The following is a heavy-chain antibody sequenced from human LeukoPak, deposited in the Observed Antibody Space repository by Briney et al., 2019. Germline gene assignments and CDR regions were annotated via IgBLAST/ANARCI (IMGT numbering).Heavy chain of an antibody. CDR1: GGSISSYY. D-gene: IGHD3-22*01. J-gene: IGHJ4*02. CDR2: IYTSGST. CDR3: ASFDIYYDSSGYYYSPFDY. Sequence: PSETLSLTCTVSGGSISSYYWSWIRQPAGKGLEWIGRIYTSGSTNYNPSLKSRVTMSVDTSKNQFSLKLSSVTAADTAVYYCASFDIYYDSSGYYYSPFDYWGQGTLVTVSS. V-gene: IGHV4-4*07.